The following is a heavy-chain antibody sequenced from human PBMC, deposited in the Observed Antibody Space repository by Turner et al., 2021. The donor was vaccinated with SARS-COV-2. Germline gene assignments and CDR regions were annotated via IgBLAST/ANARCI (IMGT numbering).Heavy chain of an antibody. J-gene: IGHJ4*02. Sequence: VQLVQSGAGVKNPGAAGKVSCKASGSTFPSYYMHWVRQAPGPGLEWMGIINPGGGSTGYAQKFQGRVTMTRDTSTSTVYMELSSLRSEDTAVYYCARSGGGFDYWGQGTLFTVSS. V-gene: IGHV1-46*01. CDR3: ARSGGGFDY. CDR1: GSTFPSYY. CDR2: INPGGGST. D-gene: IGHD2-15*01.